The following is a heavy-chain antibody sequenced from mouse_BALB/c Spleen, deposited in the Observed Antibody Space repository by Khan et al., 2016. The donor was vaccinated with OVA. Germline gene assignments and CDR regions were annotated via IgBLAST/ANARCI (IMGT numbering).Heavy chain of an antibody. CDR2: IWSGGST. J-gene: IGHJ1*01. CDR1: DFSLSTYG. CDR3: TRVYYRYDRYFDV. D-gene: IGHD2-14*01. V-gene: IGHV2-4-1*01. Sequence: QVQLKQSGPGLVQPSQSLSITCTVTDFSLSTYGIHWVRQSPGKGLEWLGVIWSGGSTDYNAAFISRLSISKDNSKSQVFFKMNSLQTDDTAISYCTRVYYRYDRYFDVWGAGTTVTVAS.